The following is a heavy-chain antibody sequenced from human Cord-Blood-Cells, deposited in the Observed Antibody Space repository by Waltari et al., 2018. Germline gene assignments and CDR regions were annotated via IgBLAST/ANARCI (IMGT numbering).Heavy chain of an antibody. CDR2: INHSGST. Sequence: QVQLQQWGAGLLKPSETLSLTCAVYGGSFRGYYWSWIRQPPGKGLEWIGEINHSGSTNYNPSLKSRVTISVDTSKNQFSLKLSSVTAADTAVYYCARGKGNAFDIWGQGTMVTVSS. D-gene: IGHD1-1*01. V-gene: IGHV4-34*01. J-gene: IGHJ3*02. CDR1: GGSFRGYY. CDR3: ARGKGNAFDI.